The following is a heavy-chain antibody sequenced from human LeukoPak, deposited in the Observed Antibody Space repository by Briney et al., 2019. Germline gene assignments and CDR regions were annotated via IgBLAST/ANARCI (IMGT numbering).Heavy chain of an antibody. Sequence: PSETLSLTCTVSGGSISSYYWSWIRQPAGKGLKWIGRIYTSGSTNYNPPLKSRVTISVDKSKNQFSLKLSSVTAADMAVYYCARGLGNYGYWGQGTLVAVSS. V-gene: IGHV4-4*07. CDR3: ARGLGNYGY. CDR1: GGSISSYY. D-gene: IGHD5-12*01. J-gene: IGHJ4*02. CDR2: IYTSGST.